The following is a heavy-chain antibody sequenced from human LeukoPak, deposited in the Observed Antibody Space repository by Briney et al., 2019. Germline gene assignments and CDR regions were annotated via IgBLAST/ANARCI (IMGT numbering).Heavy chain of an antibody. Sequence: SETLSLTCTVSGGSISSGDYYWSWIRQPPGKGLEWIGYIYYSGSTYYNPSLKSRVTISVDTSKNQFSLKLSSVTAADTAVYYCARGANYYDSSGYVADAFDIWGQGTMVTVSS. CDR1: GGSISSGDYY. V-gene: IGHV4-30-4*01. CDR3: ARGANYYDSSGYVADAFDI. D-gene: IGHD3-22*01. CDR2: IYYSGST. J-gene: IGHJ3*02.